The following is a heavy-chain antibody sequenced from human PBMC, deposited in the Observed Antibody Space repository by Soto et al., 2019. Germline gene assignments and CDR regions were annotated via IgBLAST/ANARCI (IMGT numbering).Heavy chain of an antibody. CDR3: ARDVTMVRGTFDY. V-gene: IGHV3-11*06. CDR1: GFAFSDYY. CDR2: ITSGSSYT. D-gene: IGHD3-10*01. Sequence: PGGSLRLSCAASGFAFSDYYMSWIRQAPGKGLEWVSYITSGSSYTNYADSVKGRFTISRDDAKNSLYLQMNSLRAEDTALYYCARDVTMVRGTFDYWGQGTLVTVSS. J-gene: IGHJ4*02.